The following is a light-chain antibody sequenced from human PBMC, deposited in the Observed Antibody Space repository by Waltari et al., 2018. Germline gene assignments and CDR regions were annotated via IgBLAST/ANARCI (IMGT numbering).Light chain of an antibody. J-gene: IGKJ4*02. CDR2: GGS. CDR1: QSLLHSNGNNY. V-gene: IGKV2-28*01. CDR3: VQALAFPLT. Sequence: DIVMTQTPLSLHITPGEPASISCRSSQSLLHSNGNNYINWYLQKPGQSPQLLIYGGSNRASGIPDRFGGSGSGTDFTLKISEVEAEDVGVYYCVQALAFPLTFGGGTKVEIK.